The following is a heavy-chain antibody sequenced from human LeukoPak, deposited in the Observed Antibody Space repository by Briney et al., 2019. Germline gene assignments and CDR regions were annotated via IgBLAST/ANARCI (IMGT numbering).Heavy chain of an antibody. CDR2: ISAYNGNT. Sequence: ASVKVSCKASGYTFTSYGISWVRQAPGQGLEWMGWISAYNGNTNYAQKLQGRVTMTADTSTSTAYMELRSLRSDDTAVYYCARDFPYYYDSSGYYPTTDYWGQGTLVTVSS. CDR3: ARDFPYYYDSSGYYPTTDY. J-gene: IGHJ4*02. V-gene: IGHV1-18*01. D-gene: IGHD3-22*01. CDR1: GYTFTSYG.